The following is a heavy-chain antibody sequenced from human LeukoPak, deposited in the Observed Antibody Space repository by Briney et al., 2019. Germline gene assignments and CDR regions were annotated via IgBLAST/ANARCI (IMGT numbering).Heavy chain of an antibody. D-gene: IGHD2-8*01. CDR2: INYSGST. J-gene: IGHJ1*01. CDR1: GGSISSGGYF. V-gene: IGHV4-31*03. Sequence: KPSQTLSLTCTVSGGSISSGGYFWSWIRQHPGKGLEWIASINYSGSTYYNPSLKGRVTISVETSKKQFSLRLSSVTAADTAIYYCASVCYDTSPQHWGQGTLVTVSS. CDR3: ASVCYDTSPQH.